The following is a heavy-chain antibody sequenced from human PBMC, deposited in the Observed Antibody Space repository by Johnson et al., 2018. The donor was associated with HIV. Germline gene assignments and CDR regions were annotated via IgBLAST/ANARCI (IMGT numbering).Heavy chain of an antibody. J-gene: IGHJ3*02. D-gene: IGHD1-26*01. V-gene: IGHV3-13*01. CDR1: GFTFSSYD. CDR2: IGTAGDT. CDR3: AREGAWEVRPGAFDI. Sequence: VQLVESGGGLVQPGGSLRLSCAASGFTFSSYDMHWVRQATGKGLEWVSAIGTAGDTYYADSVKGRFTISRDNSKNTLYLQMNSLRAEDTAVYYCAREGAWEVRPGAFDIWGQGTMVSVSS.